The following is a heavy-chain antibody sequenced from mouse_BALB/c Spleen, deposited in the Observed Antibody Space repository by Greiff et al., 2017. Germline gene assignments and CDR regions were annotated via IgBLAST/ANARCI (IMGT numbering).Heavy chain of an antibody. CDR2: ISYSGST. V-gene: IGHV3-2*02. Sequence: DVHLVESGPGLVKPSQSLSLTCTVTGYSITSDYAWTWIRQFPGNKLEWMGYISYSGSTSYNPSLKSRISITRDTSKNQFFLQLNSVTTEDTATYYCARSAPLYGNYEAWFAYWGQGTLVTVSA. CDR3: ARSAPLYGNYEAWFAY. J-gene: IGHJ3*01. CDR1: GYSITSDYA. D-gene: IGHD2-1*01.